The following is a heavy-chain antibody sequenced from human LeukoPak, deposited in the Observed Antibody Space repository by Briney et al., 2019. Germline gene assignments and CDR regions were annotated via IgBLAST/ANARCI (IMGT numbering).Heavy chain of an antibody. CDR1: GGSISSYY. CDR2: IYYTGST. J-gene: IGHJ3*02. Sequence: SETLSLTCTVSGGSISSYYWNWIRQPPGKGLEWIGYIYYTGSTNFNPSLKSRVTFSVDTSRDQFSLKLSSVTAADTAVYYCAGASGPTTVVKPPGAFDIWGQGTMVTVSS. D-gene: IGHD4-23*01. V-gene: IGHV4-59*01. CDR3: AGASGPTTVVKPPGAFDI.